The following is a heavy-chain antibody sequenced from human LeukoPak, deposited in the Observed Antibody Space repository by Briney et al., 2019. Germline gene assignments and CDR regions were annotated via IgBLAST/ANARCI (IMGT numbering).Heavy chain of an antibody. J-gene: IGHJ5*02. CDR2: INPNSGDT. V-gene: IGHV1-2*02. Sequence: ASVKVSCKASGYTFTGYYMHWVRQAPGQGLEWMGWINPNSGDTNYAQKFQGRVTMTRDTSISTAYMELSRLRSDDTAVYHCARDLHGSGSNWFDPWGQGTLVTVSS. D-gene: IGHD3-10*01. CDR1: GYTFTGYY. CDR3: ARDLHGSGSNWFDP.